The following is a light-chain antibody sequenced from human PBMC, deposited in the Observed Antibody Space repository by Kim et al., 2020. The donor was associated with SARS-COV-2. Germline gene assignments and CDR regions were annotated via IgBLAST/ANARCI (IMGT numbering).Light chain of an antibody. CDR3: QQYNNWPFT. CDR1: QSVSSN. CDR2: GAS. V-gene: IGKV3-15*01. Sequence: VSPGEIATPSCRASQSVSSNLAWYQQKPGQAPRLLIYGASTRATGIPARFSGSGSGTEFTLTISSLQSEDFAVYYCQQYNNWPFTFGPGTKVDIK. J-gene: IGKJ3*01.